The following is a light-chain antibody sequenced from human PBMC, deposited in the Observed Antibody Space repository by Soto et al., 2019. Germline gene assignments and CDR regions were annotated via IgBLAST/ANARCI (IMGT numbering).Light chain of an antibody. J-gene: IGKJ4*01. Sequence: IVMTQSPATVSVSPGESTSLSCRASRTIGTNLGWYQQKPGQAPRLLISKTSNRATGVPARFSGSGSGTEFTLTLTSLQSEDIAVYYCQQYADWPLTFGGGTKVDI. CDR1: RTIGTN. CDR3: QQYADWPLT. V-gene: IGKV3-15*01. CDR2: KTS.